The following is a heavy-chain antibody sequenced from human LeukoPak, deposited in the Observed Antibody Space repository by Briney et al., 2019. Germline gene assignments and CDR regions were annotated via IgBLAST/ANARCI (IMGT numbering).Heavy chain of an antibody. CDR1: GYTFTSYY. CDR3: ARVSSDCSSTSCYVYDAFDI. D-gene: IGHD2-2*01. CDR2: INPSGGST. Sequence: ASVKVSCKASGYTFTSYYMHWVRQAPGQGLEWMGIINPSGGSTSYAQKFQGRVTMTRDTSTSTVYMELSSLRSEDTAVYYWARVSSDCSSTSCYVYDAFDIWGQGTMVTVSS. J-gene: IGHJ3*02. V-gene: IGHV1-46*01.